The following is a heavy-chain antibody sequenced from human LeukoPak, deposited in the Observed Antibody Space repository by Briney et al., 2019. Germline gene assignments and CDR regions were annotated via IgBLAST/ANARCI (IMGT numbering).Heavy chain of an antibody. CDR2: ISYDGSNK. Sequence: GGSLRLSCAASGFTFSSYGMHWVRQAPGKGLEWVAVISYDGSNKYYADSVKGRFTISRDISKNTLYLQMNSLRTEDTAVYYCASALSGSYFSLFIYWGQGTLVTVSS. V-gene: IGHV3-30*19. J-gene: IGHJ4*02. CDR1: GFTFSSYG. CDR3: ASALSGSYFSLFIY. D-gene: IGHD1-26*01.